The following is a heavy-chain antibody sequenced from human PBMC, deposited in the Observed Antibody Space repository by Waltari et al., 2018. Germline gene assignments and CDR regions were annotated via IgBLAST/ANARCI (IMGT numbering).Heavy chain of an antibody. Sequence: QVQLVQSGAEVKKPGSSVKVSCKASGGTFSSYAISWVRQDPGQGLEWMGGIIPIFGTANYAQKFQGRVTITADESTSTAYMELSSLRSEDTAVYYCARVDDYGGNSEYYGMDVWGQGTTVTVSS. V-gene: IGHV1-69*01. CDR3: ARVDDYGGNSEYYGMDV. D-gene: IGHD4-17*01. CDR2: IIPIFGTA. J-gene: IGHJ6*02. CDR1: GGTFSSYA.